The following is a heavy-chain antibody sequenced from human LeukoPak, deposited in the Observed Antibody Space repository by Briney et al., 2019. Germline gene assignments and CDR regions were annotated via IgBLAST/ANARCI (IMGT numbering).Heavy chain of an antibody. CDR2: MKPNRGNT. J-gene: IGHJ6*03. D-gene: IGHD5-18*01. CDR3: ARGRRGYSRPPPHYYYYYMDV. V-gene: IGHV1-8*03. Sequence: ASVKVSCKASGYTFTSYYMHWVRQATGQGLEWRGWMKPNRGNTGYAQKFQGRVTITRNTSISTAYMELSSLRSEDTAVYYCARGRRGYSRPPPHYYYYYMDVWGKGTTVTVSS. CDR1: GYTFTSYY.